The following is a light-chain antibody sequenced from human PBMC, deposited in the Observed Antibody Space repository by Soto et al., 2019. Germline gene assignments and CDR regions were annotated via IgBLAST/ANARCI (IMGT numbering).Light chain of an antibody. Sequence: QSVLTQSPSASASLGASVKLTWTLSSRHSSYAIAWHQQQPEKGPRYLMKLNSDGSHSKGDGIPDRFSGSSSGAERYLTISSLQSEDEADYYCQTWGTGIWVFGGGTKLTV. CDR2: LNSDGSH. CDR3: QTWGTGIWV. V-gene: IGLV4-69*01. J-gene: IGLJ3*02. CDR1: SRHSSYA.